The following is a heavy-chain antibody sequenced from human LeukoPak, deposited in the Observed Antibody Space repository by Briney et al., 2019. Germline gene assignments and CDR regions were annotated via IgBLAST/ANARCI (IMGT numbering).Heavy chain of an antibody. D-gene: IGHD3-22*01. J-gene: IGHJ5*02. V-gene: IGHV4-38-2*02. CDR3: ARDRYYYDSSGYHNWFDP. Sequence: SETLSLTCTVSGYSISSGYYWGWIRQPPGKGLEWIGNIYHSGNTYYNPSLKSRVTMSVDTSKNQFSLKLSSVTAADTAVYYCARDRYYYDSSGYHNWFDPWGQGTLVTVPS. CDR2: IYHSGNT. CDR1: GYSISSGYY.